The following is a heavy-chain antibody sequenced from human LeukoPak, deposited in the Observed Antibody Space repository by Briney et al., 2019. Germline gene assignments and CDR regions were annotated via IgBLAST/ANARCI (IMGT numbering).Heavy chain of an antibody. D-gene: IGHD3-22*01. Sequence: PSETLSLTCTVSGGSISSYYWSWIRQPPGKGLEWIGYIYYSGSTNYNPSLKSRVTISIDTSKNQFSLKLSSVTAADTAVYYCAREKYYYDSSGYYNDYWGQGTLVTVSS. CDR1: GGSISSYY. V-gene: IGHV4-59*12. J-gene: IGHJ4*02. CDR2: IYYSGST. CDR3: AREKYYYDSSGYYNDY.